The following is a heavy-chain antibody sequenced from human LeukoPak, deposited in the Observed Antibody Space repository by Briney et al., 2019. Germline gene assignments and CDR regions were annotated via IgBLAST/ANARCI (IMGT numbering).Heavy chain of an antibody. V-gene: IGHV1-69*06. Sequence: SVKVSCKASGGTFSSYAISWVRQAPGQGLEWMGGIIPIFGTANYAQKFQGRVTITADKSTSTAYKELSSLRSEDTAVYYCAYTGPLRYFVDWGQGTLVTVSS. CDR3: AYTGPLRYFVD. J-gene: IGHJ4*02. CDR2: IIPIFGTA. D-gene: IGHD3-9*01. CDR1: GGTFSSYA.